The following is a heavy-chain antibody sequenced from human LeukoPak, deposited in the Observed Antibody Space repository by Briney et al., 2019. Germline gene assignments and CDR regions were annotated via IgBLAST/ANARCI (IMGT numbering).Heavy chain of an antibody. D-gene: IGHD3-22*01. CDR1: GYTFTSYG. CDR3: ARISYYYDSSGPLDY. CDR2: ISAYNGNT. J-gene: IGHJ4*02. Sequence: ASVKVSCKASGYTFTSYGISWVRQAPGQGLECIGWISAYNGNTNYAQKLQGRVTMTTDTSTSTAYMELRSLRSDDTAVYYCARISYYYDSSGPLDYWGQGTLVTVSS. V-gene: IGHV1-18*01.